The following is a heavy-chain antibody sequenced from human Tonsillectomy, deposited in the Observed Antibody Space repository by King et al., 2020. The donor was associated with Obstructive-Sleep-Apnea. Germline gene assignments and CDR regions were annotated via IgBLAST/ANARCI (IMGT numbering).Heavy chain of an antibody. CDR1: AGSISGYY. CDR3: ARQPYYYYGMDV. CDR2: IYYRGTT. J-gene: IGHJ6*02. Sequence: VQLQESGPGLVKPSETLSLTCTVSAGSISGYYWSWVRQPPGRGLEWIGYIYYRGTTNYDPSLKRRVTMSVDTSKKQFSLNLTSVTAADTAVYYCARQPYYYYGMDVWGQGTTVTVSS. V-gene: IGHV4-59*08.